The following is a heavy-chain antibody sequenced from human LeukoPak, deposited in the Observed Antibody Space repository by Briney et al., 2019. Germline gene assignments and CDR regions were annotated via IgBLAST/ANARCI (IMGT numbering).Heavy chain of an antibody. V-gene: IGHV6-1*01. CDR2: TYYRSKWYN. CDR3: AREKGGGVDTGLAY. J-gene: IGHJ4*02. Sequence: SQTLSLTCAISGDSVSSNSATWNWIRQSPSRGLEWPERTYYRSKWYNNYAVSVKSRITIIPDTSNNQFSLQLNSVTPEDTAVYYCAREKGGGVDTGLAYWGQGTLVTVSS. CDR1: GDSVSSNSAT. D-gene: IGHD5-18*01.